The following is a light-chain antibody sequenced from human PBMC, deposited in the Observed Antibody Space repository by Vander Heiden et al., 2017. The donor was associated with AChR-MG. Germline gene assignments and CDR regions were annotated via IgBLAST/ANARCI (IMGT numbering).Light chain of an antibody. CDR1: QGISSY. V-gene: IGKV1D-8*04. CDR3: QQYYSFPRT. J-gene: IGKJ2*02. Sequence: VIWMIQSPPSLSASTGDRVITSCRMCQGISSYLASYQQEPGKAPELLIYATSTLQSGVPSRFSGSGSGTDFTLTISSLQSEDFATYYCQQYYSFPRTFGQGTKLEIK. CDR2: ATS.